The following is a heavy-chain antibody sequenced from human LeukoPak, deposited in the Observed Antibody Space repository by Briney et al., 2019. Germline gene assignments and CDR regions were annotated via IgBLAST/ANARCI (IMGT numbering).Heavy chain of an antibody. V-gene: IGHV1-2*02. CDR2: ITPNSGGT. CDR3: ARDRTDYYDSNAYYPNWFDP. J-gene: IGHJ5*02. Sequence: ASVKVSCKASGYTFTGYYIHWVRQAPGQGLEWMGWITPNSGGTNYAQKFQGRVTMTRDTSISTVYMELSRLRSDDTAVYYCARDRTDYYDSNAYYPNWFDPWGQGTQVTVSS. D-gene: IGHD3-22*01. CDR1: GYTFTGYY.